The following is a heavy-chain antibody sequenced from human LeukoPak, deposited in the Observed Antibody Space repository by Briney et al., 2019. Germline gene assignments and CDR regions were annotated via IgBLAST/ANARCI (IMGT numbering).Heavy chain of an antibody. CDR2: IRYDGTNK. CDR1: GFTFSNYG. J-gene: IGHJ4*02. CDR3: TTIYVYSSNSGAHFDY. D-gene: IGHD6-13*01. V-gene: IGHV3-30*02. Sequence: GGSLRLSCAASGFTFSNYGMHWVRQAPGKGLEWVAFIRYDGTNKYYADSVKGRFTISRDNSKNTLYLQMNSLKTEDTAVYYCTTIYVYSSNSGAHFDYWGQGTLVTVSS.